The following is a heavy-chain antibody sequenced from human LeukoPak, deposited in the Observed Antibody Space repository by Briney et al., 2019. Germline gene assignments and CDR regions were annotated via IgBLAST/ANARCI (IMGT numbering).Heavy chain of an antibody. V-gene: IGHV4-31*03. J-gene: IGHJ3*02. CDR2: IYYSGST. Sequence: SETLSLTCTVSGGSISSGGYYWSWIRQHPGKGLEWIGYIYYSGSTYYNPYLKSRVTISVDTSKNQFSLKLSSVTAADTAVYYCARDTADAFDIWGQGTMVTVSS. CDR1: GGSISSGGYY. CDR3: ARDTADAFDI. D-gene: IGHD4-17*01.